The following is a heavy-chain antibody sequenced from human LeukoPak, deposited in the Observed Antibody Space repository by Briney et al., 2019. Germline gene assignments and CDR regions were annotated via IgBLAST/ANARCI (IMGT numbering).Heavy chain of an antibody. CDR2: ICAYNGNT. CDR3: AGDEYYYDSSGYYPNFDY. V-gene: IGHV1-18*01. D-gene: IGHD3-22*01. Sequence: ASVKVSCKASGYTFTSYGFSLVRQAPGQGLEWMGWICAYNGNTNYAQKLQGRVTMTTDISTSTAYMELRSLRSDDTAVYYCAGDEYYYDSSGYYPNFDYWVQGTLVTVSS. J-gene: IGHJ4*02. CDR1: GYTFTSYG.